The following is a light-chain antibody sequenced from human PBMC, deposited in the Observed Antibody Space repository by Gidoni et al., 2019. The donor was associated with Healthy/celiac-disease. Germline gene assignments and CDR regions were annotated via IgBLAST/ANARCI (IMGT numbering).Light chain of an antibody. CDR3: QQRSNWPPYT. J-gene: IGKJ2*01. Sequence: QSPATLSLSPGERATLSCRASQSVSSYLAWYQQKPGQAPRLLIYDASNRATGIPARFSGSGSGTDFTLTISSLEPEDFAVYYFQQRSNWPPYTFGQGTKLEIK. CDR2: DAS. V-gene: IGKV3-11*01. CDR1: QSVSSY.